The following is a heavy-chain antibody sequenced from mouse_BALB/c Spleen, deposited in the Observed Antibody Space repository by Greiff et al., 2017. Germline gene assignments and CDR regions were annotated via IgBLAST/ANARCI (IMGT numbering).Heavy chain of an antibody. Sequence: VQLKQSAAELARPGASVKMSCKASGYTFTSYTMHWVKQRPGQGLEWIGYINPSSGYTEYNQKFKDKTTLTADKSSSTAYMQLSSLTSEDSAVYYCARGGTARARIAMDYWGQGTSVTVSS. V-gene: IGHV1-4*02. CDR3: ARGGTARARIAMDY. D-gene: IGHD3-2*01. CDR2: INPSSGYT. CDR1: GYTFTSYT. J-gene: IGHJ4*01.